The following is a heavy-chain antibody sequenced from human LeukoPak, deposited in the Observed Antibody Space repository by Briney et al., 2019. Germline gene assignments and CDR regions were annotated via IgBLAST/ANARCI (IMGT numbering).Heavy chain of an antibody. CDR1: GFTFDDYA. CDR2: LYSVGNT. Sequence: GGSLRLSCAASGFTFDDYAMHWVRQAPGKGLEWVSLLYSVGNTYYADSVKGRFTISRDNSKNTLYLQMNSLRAEDTAVYYCARDGADAGAFDIWGQGTMVTVSS. V-gene: IGHV3-53*01. J-gene: IGHJ3*02. D-gene: IGHD3-16*01. CDR3: ARDGADAGAFDI.